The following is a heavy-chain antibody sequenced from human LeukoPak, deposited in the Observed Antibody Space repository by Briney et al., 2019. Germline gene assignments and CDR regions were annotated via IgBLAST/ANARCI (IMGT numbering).Heavy chain of an antibody. Sequence: SGPTLVNPTETLTLTCNFSGFPLFTRGGGVGWIRQPPGKALEWLSLVYWNGEKRYRPSLKDRLTITQDTSTTQVVLTMTNMDPLDTGTYYCARLFDILAGYELGAWGQGILVTVSS. CDR3: ARLFDILAGYELGA. V-gene: IGHV2-5*01. J-gene: IGHJ5*02. CDR2: VYWNGEK. CDR1: GFPLFTRGGG. D-gene: IGHD3-9*01.